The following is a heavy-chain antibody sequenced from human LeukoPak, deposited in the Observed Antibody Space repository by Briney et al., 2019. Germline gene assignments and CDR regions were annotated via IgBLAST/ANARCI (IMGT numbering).Heavy chain of an antibody. Sequence: GASVKVSCKASGYTFTGYYMHWVRQAPGQGLEWMGWINPNSGGTNYAQKFQGRVTMTRDTSISTAYMELSRLRSDDTAVYYCARWGVGATSPLFPPNWFDPWGQGTLVTVSS. CDR2: INPNSGGT. CDR1: GYTFTGYY. J-gene: IGHJ5*02. CDR3: ARWGVGATSPLFPPNWFDP. V-gene: IGHV1-2*02. D-gene: IGHD1-26*01.